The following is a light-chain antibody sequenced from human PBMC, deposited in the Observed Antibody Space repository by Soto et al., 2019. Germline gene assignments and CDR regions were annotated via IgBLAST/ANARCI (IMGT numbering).Light chain of an antibody. CDR2: YAS. J-gene: IGKJ5*01. Sequence: EIIMTQSPVTLSVSPGERATLSCRASQSVSNNLAWYQQKPGQAPRLLIYYASTRATGIPATFSGSGSGTEFTLTISSLQSEDFALYYCQQYNDWPPLTCGRGTRLEIK. CDR3: QQYNDWPPLT. CDR1: QSVSNN. V-gene: IGKV3-15*01.